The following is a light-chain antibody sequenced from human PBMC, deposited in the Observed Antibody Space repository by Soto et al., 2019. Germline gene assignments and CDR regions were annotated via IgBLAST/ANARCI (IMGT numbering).Light chain of an antibody. V-gene: IGLV2-14*01. J-gene: IGLJ1*01. CDR1: SSDVGGYNY. Sequence: QSVLTQPASVSVSPGQSITISCTGTSSDVGGYNYVSWYQQHPGKAPKLMIYEVSNRPSGVSDRFSGSKSGNTASLTISGLQAEDEADYYCGSYTSSRIYVFGPGTKAIVL. CDR3: GSYTSSRIYV. CDR2: EVS.